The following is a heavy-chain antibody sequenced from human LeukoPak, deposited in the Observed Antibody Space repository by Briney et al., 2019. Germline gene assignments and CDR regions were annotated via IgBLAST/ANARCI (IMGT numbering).Heavy chain of an antibody. CDR2: IYYSGST. CDR1: GGSISSGGYY. D-gene: IGHD5-18*01. CDR3: ARWKMVMVNYDAFHI. J-gene: IGHJ3*02. V-gene: IGHV4-31*03. Sequence: SETLSLTCTVSGGSISSGGYYWSWIRQHPGKGLEWIGYIYYSGSTYYNPSLKSRVTISVDTSKNQFSLKLSSVTAADTAVYYCARWKMVMVNYDAFHIWGHGAMVTVSS.